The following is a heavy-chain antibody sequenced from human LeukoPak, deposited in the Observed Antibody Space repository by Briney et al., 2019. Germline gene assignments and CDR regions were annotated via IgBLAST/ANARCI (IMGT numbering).Heavy chain of an antibody. J-gene: IGHJ4*02. CDR3: AKGPAYQLLDC. CDR1: GFTFSNAW. CDR2: ISGSGGST. V-gene: IGHV3-23*01. D-gene: IGHD2-2*01. Sequence: GGSLRLSCAASGFTFSNAWMSWVRQAPGKGLEWVSAISGSGGSTYYADSVKGRFTISRDNSKNTLYLQMNSLRAEDTAVYYCAKGPAYQLLDCWGQGTLVTVSS.